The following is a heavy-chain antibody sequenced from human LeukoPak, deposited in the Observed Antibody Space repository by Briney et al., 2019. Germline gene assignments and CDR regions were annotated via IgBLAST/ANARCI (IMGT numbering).Heavy chain of an antibody. CDR3: ARRGAWDYYGMDV. Sequence: PGGSLRLSCAASGFTVSNHYMSWVRQAPGKGLEWVSVIFSGASTYYSDSVQGRFIISRDISKNTLYLQMNSLRADDTAVYYCARRGAWDYYGMDVWGQGTTVTVSS. CDR1: GFTVSNHY. CDR2: IFSGAST. V-gene: IGHV3-53*01. J-gene: IGHJ6*02. D-gene: IGHD3-16*01.